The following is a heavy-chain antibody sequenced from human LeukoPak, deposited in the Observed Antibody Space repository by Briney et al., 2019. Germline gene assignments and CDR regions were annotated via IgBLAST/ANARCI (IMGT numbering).Heavy chain of an antibody. CDR3: TTAGESYYDILTGFDY. J-gene: IGHJ4*02. V-gene: IGHV3-15*01. CDR2: IKSKTDGGTT. D-gene: IGHD3-9*01. CDR1: GFTFSNAW. Sequence: GGSLRLSCAASGFTFSNAWMSWVRQAPGKGLEWVGRIKSKTDGGTTDYAAPVKGRSTISRDDSKNTLYLQMNSLKTEDTAVYYCTTAGESYYDILTGFDYWGQGTLVTVSS.